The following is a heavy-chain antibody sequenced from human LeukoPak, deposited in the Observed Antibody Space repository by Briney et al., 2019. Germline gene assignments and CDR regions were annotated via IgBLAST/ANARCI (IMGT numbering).Heavy chain of an antibody. V-gene: IGHV4-4*07. CDR1: GGSISSYY. J-gene: IGHJ3*02. D-gene: IGHD3-22*01. CDR3: ARDGYYCDSSGYYCEAFDI. Sequence: SETLSLTCTVSGGSISSYYWSWIRQPAGKGLEWIGRIYTSGSTNYNPSLKSRVTMSVDTSKNQFSLKLSSVTAADTAVYYCARDGYYCDSSGYYCEAFDIWGQGTMVTVSS. CDR2: IYTSGST.